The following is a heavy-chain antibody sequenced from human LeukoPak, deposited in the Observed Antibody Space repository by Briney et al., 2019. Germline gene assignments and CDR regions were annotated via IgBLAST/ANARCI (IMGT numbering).Heavy chain of an antibody. CDR1: GFTFSGFW. Sequence: GGSLRLSCAVSGFTFSGFWMSWSRQAPGKGLEWVASINSDGSEGYYADVVKGRFTISRNNAKNSLYLQINSLRAEDTAVYYCARSSYSSSSSVWGQGTMVTVSS. D-gene: IGHD6-6*01. J-gene: IGHJ3*01. V-gene: IGHV3-7*03. CDR2: INSDGSEG. CDR3: ARSSYSSSSSV.